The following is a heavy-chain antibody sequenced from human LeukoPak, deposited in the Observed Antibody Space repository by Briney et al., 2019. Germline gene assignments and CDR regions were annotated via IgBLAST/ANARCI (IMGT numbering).Heavy chain of an antibody. Sequence: SHTLALICAISGDSVYSNSAAWNWIRQTPSRGLERLGRTYYRSKWYNDYAESVKSRITINPDTSKKQFSLHLDSVTPEAKAVYYCARGGLDSYGSGSHDYWGQGTLVTVSS. CDR3: ARGGLDSYGSGSHDY. CDR2: TYYRSKWYN. J-gene: IGHJ4*02. D-gene: IGHD3-10*01. CDR1: GDSVYSNSAA. V-gene: IGHV6-1*01.